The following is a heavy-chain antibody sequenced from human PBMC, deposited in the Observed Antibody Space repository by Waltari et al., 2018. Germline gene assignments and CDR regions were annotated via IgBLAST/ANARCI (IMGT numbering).Heavy chain of an antibody. J-gene: IGHJ6*03. CDR2: IHYSGSS. Sequence: QVQLQESGPGLVKPSETLSPTCPVSGGSTRTYYWSWVRQSPGKGLEWIGYIHYSGSSVYNPSLRSRVAISLDTPNNQFSLRLRSVTAADAAIYYCARADTSTSYFYYYMDVWGKGTTVTVSS. D-gene: IGHD1-26*01. CDR1: GGSTRTYY. V-gene: IGHV4-59*01. CDR3: ARADTSTSYFYYYMDV.